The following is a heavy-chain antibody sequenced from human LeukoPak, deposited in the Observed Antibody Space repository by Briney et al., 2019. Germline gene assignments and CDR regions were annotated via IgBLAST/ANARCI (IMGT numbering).Heavy chain of an antibody. Sequence: PSGTLSLTCTVSGGSISSSSYYWGWIRQPPGKGLEWIGSIYYSGSTYYNPSLKSRVTISVDTSKNQFSLKLSSVTAADTAVYYCARQGLAVATDNWFDPWGQGTLVTVSS. CDR1: GGSISSSSYY. CDR2: IYYSGST. D-gene: IGHD6-19*01. J-gene: IGHJ5*02. CDR3: ARQGLAVATDNWFDP. V-gene: IGHV4-39*01.